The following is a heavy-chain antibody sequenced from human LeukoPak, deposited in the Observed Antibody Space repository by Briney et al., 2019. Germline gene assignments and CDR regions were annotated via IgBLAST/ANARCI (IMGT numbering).Heavy chain of an antibody. Sequence: SETLSLTCTVSGGSISSSSYYWGWIRQPPGKGLEWIGSIYYSGSTYYNPSLKSRVTISVDTSKNQFSLKLSSVTAADTAVYYCARTGGSSWYFDYWGQGTLVTVSS. J-gene: IGHJ4*02. D-gene: IGHD6-13*01. V-gene: IGHV4-39*01. CDR1: GGSISSSSYY. CDR2: IYYSGST. CDR3: ARTGGSSWYFDY.